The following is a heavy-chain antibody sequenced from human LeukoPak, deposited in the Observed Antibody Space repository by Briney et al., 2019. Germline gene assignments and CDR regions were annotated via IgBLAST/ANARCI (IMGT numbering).Heavy chain of an antibody. Sequence: GGSLRLSCAASGFTFSDYYMSWIRQAPGKGLEWVSYISHNGGTMNYADSVMGRFTISRDDAKNSMYLQMNSLRAEDTTVYYCARDWCSGGNCYGYFDSWGQGTLVTVSS. CDR3: ARDWCSGGNCYGYFDS. J-gene: IGHJ4*02. CDR2: ISHNGGTM. V-gene: IGHV3-11*01. CDR1: GFTFSDYY. D-gene: IGHD2-15*01.